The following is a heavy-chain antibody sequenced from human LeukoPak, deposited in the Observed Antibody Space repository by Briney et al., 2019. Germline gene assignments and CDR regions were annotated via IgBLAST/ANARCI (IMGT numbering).Heavy chain of an antibody. D-gene: IGHD1-14*01. CDR1: GFTFSSYE. Sequence: GGSLRLSCAASGFTFSSYEMNWVRQPPGKGLEWVSYISSSGSTIYYADSMKGRFTISRDNPKNSLYLQMNSLRAEDTAVYYCARDTTRGGAFDIWGQGTMVTVSS. V-gene: IGHV3-48*03. J-gene: IGHJ3*02. CDR3: ARDTTRGGAFDI. CDR2: ISSSGSTI.